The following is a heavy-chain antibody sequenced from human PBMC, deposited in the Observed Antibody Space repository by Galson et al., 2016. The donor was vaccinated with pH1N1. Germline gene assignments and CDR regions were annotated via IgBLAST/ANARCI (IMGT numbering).Heavy chain of an antibody. J-gene: IGHJ4*02. D-gene: IGHD5/OR15-5a*01. CDR3: ARHKTDSVLSDAFDY. Sequence: QSGAEVKRPGESLKISCKTSGYNFKTHWIAWVRQMPGRGLECMGVIHPIDSDARYSPSFQGQVTMSVHRSINTAYLQWGSLKAPDTAIFFCARHKTDSVLSDAFDYWGQGTLVTVSS. V-gene: IGHV5-51*01. CDR1: GYNFKTHW. CDR2: IHPIDSDA.